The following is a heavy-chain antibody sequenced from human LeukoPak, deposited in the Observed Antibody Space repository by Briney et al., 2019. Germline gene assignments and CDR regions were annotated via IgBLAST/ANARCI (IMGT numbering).Heavy chain of an antibody. J-gene: IGHJ3*02. CDR1: GGSISSSSYY. CDR2: IYYSGST. D-gene: IGHD3-22*01. CDR3: ARGRNYYDSSGYYVFAFDI. V-gene: IGHV4-39*01. Sequence: PSETLSLTCTVSGGSISSSSYYWGWIRQPPGKGLEWIGSIYYSGSTYYNPSLKSRVTISVDTSKNQFSLKLSSVTAADTAVYYCARGRNYYDSSGYYVFAFDIWGQGTMVTVSS.